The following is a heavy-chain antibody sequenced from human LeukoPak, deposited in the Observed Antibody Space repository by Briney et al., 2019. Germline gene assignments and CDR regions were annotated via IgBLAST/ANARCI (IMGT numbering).Heavy chain of an antibody. V-gene: IGHV3-33*01. Sequence: GGSLRLSCAASGFTFSSYGMHWVRQAPGKGLEWVAVIWYDGSNKYYADSVKGRFTISRDNSKNTLYLQMNSLRAEDTAVYYCARAPLVPAALYYFDYWGRGTLVTVSS. CDR3: ARAPLVPAALYYFDY. CDR2: IWYDGSNK. D-gene: IGHD2-2*01. J-gene: IGHJ4*02. CDR1: GFTFSSYG.